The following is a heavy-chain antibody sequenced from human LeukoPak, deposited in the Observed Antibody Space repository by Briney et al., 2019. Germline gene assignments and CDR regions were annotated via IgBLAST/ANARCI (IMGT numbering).Heavy chain of an antibody. CDR2: ISSSTSYI. D-gene: IGHD2-15*01. CDR1: GFIFSTYS. Sequence: PGGSLRLSCAASGFIFSTYSMNWVRQAPGKGLEWVSSISSSTSYIYYADSVKGRFTISRDNAKNSLFLQMNSLRAEDTAVYYCARVLRYCSGGNCYSGGLGYMDVWGKGTTVTISS. CDR3: ARVLRYCSGGNCYSGGLGYMDV. J-gene: IGHJ6*03. V-gene: IGHV3-21*04.